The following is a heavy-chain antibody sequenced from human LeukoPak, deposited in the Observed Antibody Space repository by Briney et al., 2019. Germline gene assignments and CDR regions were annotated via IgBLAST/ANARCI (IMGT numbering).Heavy chain of an antibody. J-gene: IGHJ4*02. D-gene: IGHD6-13*01. V-gene: IGHV3-53*01. CDR2: IYSGGST. Sequence: GGSLRLPCAASGFTVSSNYMSWVRQAPGKGLEWVSVIYSGGSTYYADSVKGRFTISRDNSKNTLYLQMNSLRAEDTAVYYCARGIAAAGTPYYDYWGQGTLVTVSS. CDR3: ARGIAAAGTPYYDY. CDR1: GFTVSSNY.